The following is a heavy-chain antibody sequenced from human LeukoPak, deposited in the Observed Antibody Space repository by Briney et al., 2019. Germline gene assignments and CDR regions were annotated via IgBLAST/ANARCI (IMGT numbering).Heavy chain of an antibody. CDR2: ISYDGSNK. CDR1: GFTFSSYG. J-gene: IGHJ6*04. V-gene: IGHV3-33*05. D-gene: IGHD4-11*01. CDR3: ARKQLPLYYFYYGMDV. Sequence: PGKSLRLSCEASGFTFSSYGMHWVRQAPGRGLEWVALISYDGSNKNYADSVKGRFIISRDDSKNTLYLQMSSLRAEDTAVYYCARKQLPLYYFYYGMDVWGRGTTVTVSS.